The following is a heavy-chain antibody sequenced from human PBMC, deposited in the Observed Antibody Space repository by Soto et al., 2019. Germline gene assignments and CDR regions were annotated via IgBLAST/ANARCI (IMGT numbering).Heavy chain of an antibody. CDR1: GYSFISYW. V-gene: IGHV5-51*01. Sequence: EVQLVQSGAEVKKPGESLKISCKGSGYSFISYWIGWVRQMPGKGLEFMGIIYPYDSETRYSPSFQGQVTISADKSINTTYLQWNSLRASDTAMYYCARHTSDRYGSDYWGQGTLVTVSS. D-gene: IGHD5-18*01. J-gene: IGHJ4*02. CDR3: ARHTSDRYGSDY. CDR2: IYPYDSET.